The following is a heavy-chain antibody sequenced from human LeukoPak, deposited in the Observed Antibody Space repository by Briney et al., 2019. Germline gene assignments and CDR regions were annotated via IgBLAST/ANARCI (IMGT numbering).Heavy chain of an antibody. CDR2: IYSSGST. V-gene: IGHV4-4*07. Sequence: SETLSLTCTVSGGSVSSYYWSWIRQPAGKGLEWIGHIYSSGSTNCNPSLKSRVTMSVDTSKSQVSLKLSSVTAADTAVYYCARGSGPYYYYYMDVWGKGTTVTVSS. CDR1: GGSVSSYY. J-gene: IGHJ6*03. D-gene: IGHD2-15*01. CDR3: ARGSGPYYYYYMDV.